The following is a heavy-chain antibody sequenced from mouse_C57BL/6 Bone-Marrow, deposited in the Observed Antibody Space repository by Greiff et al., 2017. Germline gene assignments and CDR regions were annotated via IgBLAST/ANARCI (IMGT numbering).Heavy chain of an antibody. D-gene: IGHD2-4*01. Sequence: QVQLQQSGAELARPGASVKLSCKASGYTFTSYGISWVKQRTGQGLEWIGESYPRSGNTYYNEKFKGKATLTADKSSSTAYMELRSLTSEDSAVYFCARCDYWFAYWGQGTLVTVSA. V-gene: IGHV1-81*01. CDR3: ARCDYWFAY. CDR2: SYPRSGNT. CDR1: GYTFTSYG. J-gene: IGHJ3*01.